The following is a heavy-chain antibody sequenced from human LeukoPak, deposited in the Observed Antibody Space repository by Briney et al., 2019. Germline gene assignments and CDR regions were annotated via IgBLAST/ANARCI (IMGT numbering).Heavy chain of an antibody. J-gene: IGHJ4*02. CDR2: INPNSGGT. Sequence: GASVKVSCKASGYTFTGYYLHWARQAPGQGLEWMGWINPNSGGTNYAQKFQGRVTMTRDTSISTTYMELSRLRSDDTAVYYCARDPISMVRGAYGPHFDYWGQGTLVTVSS. D-gene: IGHD3-10*01. CDR1: GYTFTGYY. V-gene: IGHV1-2*02. CDR3: ARDPISMVRGAYGPHFDY.